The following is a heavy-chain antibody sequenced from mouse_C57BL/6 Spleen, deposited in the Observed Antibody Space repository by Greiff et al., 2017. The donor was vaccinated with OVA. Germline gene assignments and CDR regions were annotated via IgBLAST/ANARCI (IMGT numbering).Heavy chain of an antibody. CDR1: GYTFTDYY. J-gene: IGHJ3*01. CDR3: ARIRYSNYWFAY. CDR2: INPNNGGT. V-gene: IGHV1-26*01. D-gene: IGHD2-5*01. Sequence: VQLQQSGPELVKPGASVKISCKASGYTFTDYYMNWVKQSHGKSLEWIGDINPNNGGTSYNQKFKGKATLTVDKSYSTAYMELRSLTSEDSAVYYCARIRYSNYWFAYWGQGTLVTVSA.